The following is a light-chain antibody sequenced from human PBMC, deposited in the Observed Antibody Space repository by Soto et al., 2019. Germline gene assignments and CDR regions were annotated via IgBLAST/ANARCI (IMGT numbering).Light chain of an antibody. CDR1: QTISSW. V-gene: IGKV1-5*03. Sequence: DIQMTQSPSTLSGSVGDRVTITCRASQTISSWLAWYQQKPGKAPKLLIYKASTLKSGVPSRFSGSGPGTEFTLTISSLQPDDFAAYYCQHYNSYSEAFDQGTKVELK. CDR3: QHYNSYSEA. J-gene: IGKJ1*01. CDR2: KAS.